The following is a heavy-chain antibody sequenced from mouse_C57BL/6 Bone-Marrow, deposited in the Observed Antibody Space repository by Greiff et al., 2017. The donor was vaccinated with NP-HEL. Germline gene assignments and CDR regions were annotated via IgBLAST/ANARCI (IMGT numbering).Heavy chain of an antibody. J-gene: IGHJ2*01. D-gene: IGHD2-12*01. CDR1: GYTFTSYW. CDR3: ARCGVTTDYFDY. Sequence: QVQLQQPGAELVKPGASVKLSCKASGYTFTSYWMHWVKQRPGQGLEWIGMIHPTSGSTNYNEKFKSKATLTVDKSSSTAYMQLISLTSEDSAVYYCARCGVTTDYFDYWGQGTTLTVSS. CDR2: IHPTSGST. V-gene: IGHV1-64*01.